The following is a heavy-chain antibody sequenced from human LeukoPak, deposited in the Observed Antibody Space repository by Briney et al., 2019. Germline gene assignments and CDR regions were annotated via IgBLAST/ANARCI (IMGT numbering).Heavy chain of an antibody. CDR2: IYYSGDT. Sequence: PAETLSLTCTVSGGSISSYYWSWIRQPPGKGLEWIGYIYYSGDTNSNPSRRIRVTISVATSKTQFSLKLSSVAAADTAVYSCAGHTSSWANFDYWGQGTLVTVSS. V-gene: IGHV4-59*08. D-gene: IGHD6-13*01. CDR1: GGSISSYY. CDR3: AGHTSSWANFDY. J-gene: IGHJ4*02.